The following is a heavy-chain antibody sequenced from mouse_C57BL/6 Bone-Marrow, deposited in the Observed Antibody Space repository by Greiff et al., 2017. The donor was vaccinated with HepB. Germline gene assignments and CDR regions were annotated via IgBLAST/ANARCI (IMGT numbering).Heavy chain of an antibody. CDR2: IYPGDGDT. V-gene: IGHV1-82*01. D-gene: IGHD1-1*01. CDR3: AKGVLGYFDV. CDR1: GYAFSSSW. J-gene: IGHJ1*03. Sequence: QVQLQQSGPELVKPGASVKISCKASGYAFSSSWMNWVKQRPGKGLEWIGRIYPGDGDTNYNGKFKGKATLTADKSSSTAYMQLSSLTSEDSAVYYCAKGVLGYFDVWGTGTTVTVSS.